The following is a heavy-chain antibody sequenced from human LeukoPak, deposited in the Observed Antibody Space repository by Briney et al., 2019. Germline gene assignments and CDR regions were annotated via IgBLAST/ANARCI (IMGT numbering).Heavy chain of an antibody. CDR3: ARDYYDSSGYYYD. Sequence: PGGSLRLSCAASGFTFSSYSMNWVRQAPGKGLEWVSSISSSSSYIYYADSVKGRFIISRGNAKNSLYLQMNSLRAEDTAVYYCARDYYDSSGYYYDWGQGTLVTVSS. CDR1: GFTFSSYS. CDR2: ISSSSSYI. J-gene: IGHJ4*02. D-gene: IGHD3-22*01. V-gene: IGHV3-21*01.